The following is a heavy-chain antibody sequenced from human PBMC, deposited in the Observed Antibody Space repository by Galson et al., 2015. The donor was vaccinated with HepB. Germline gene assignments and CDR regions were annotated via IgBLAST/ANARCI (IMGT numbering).Heavy chain of an antibody. CDR2: IRSAGSDK. J-gene: IGHJ4*02. CDR1: GFTFSSYG. D-gene: IGHD2-8*01. CDR3: ARSGGNSLYVNFFDY. Sequence: SLRLSCAASGFTFSSYGMHWVRQAPGKGLEWVTFIRSAGSDKYYGNSVRGRFTISRDNSKNTLYLQMNGLRDEDTALHYCARSGGNSLYVNFFDYWGQGTLVTVSS. V-gene: IGHV3-30*02.